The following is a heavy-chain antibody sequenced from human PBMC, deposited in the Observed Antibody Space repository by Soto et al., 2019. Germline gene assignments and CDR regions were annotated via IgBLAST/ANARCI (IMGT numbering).Heavy chain of an antibody. CDR1: GFTFNTHW. CDR2: INIDGSIT. J-gene: IGHJ4*02. V-gene: IGHV3-74*01. D-gene: IGHD1-26*01. Sequence: EVQLVESGGGLILPGGSLRLSCAASGFTFNTHWMHWVRQAPGKGLVWVSRINIDGSITDYADSVKCRFSISRDNPSNTLYLQMNSLSPEDTAVYYCARAMTSVGAAAKGDFWGKGTLVTVSS. CDR3: ARAMTSVGAAAKGDF.